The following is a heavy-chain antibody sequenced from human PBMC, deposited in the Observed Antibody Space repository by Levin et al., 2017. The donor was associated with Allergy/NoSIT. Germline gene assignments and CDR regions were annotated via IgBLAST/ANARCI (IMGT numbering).Heavy chain of an antibody. Sequence: ASVKVSCKASGYIFTSYSISWVRQAPGQGLEWMGWISTYNGNTNYAQKVQGRVTMTTDTSTSTAYMELRSLRSDDTAVYYCTKGYTSNWEYFDYWGHGTLVTVSS. D-gene: IGHD6-13*01. V-gene: IGHV1-18*01. CDR2: ISTYNGNT. CDR1: GYIFTSYS. CDR3: TKGYTSNWEYFDY. J-gene: IGHJ4*01.